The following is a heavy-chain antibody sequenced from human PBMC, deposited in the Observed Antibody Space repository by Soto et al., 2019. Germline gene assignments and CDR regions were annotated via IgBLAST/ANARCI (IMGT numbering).Heavy chain of an antibody. J-gene: IGHJ5*02. Sequence: SESLSLPCAVSGCSISSYYWSWIRQPAGKGLEWIGRIYTSGSTNYNPSLKSRVTMSVDTSKNQFSLKLSSVTAADTAVYYCAGAYYDFWSGPIGGVNWFDPWGQGTLVTVSS. CDR2: IYTSGST. CDR1: GCSISSYY. D-gene: IGHD3-3*01. CDR3: AGAYYDFWSGPIGGVNWFDP. V-gene: IGHV4-4*07.